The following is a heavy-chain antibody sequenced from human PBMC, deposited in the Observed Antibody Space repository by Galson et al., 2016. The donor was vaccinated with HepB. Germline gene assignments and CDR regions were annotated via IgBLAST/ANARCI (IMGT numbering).Heavy chain of an antibody. D-gene: IGHD6-6*01. Sequence: SLRLSCAASGFIFSSYAIHWVRQAPGKGLEWVSVISYDGNNQFYAESVKGRFTISRDNSKNTMYVQMNSLRPEDTAVYYCARDASKGGFSSSSWYNYNYGMDVWGQGTMVTVSS. CDR1: GFIFSSYA. J-gene: IGHJ6*02. CDR3: ARDASKGGFSSSSWYNYNYGMDV. CDR2: ISYDGNNQ. V-gene: IGHV3-30*04.